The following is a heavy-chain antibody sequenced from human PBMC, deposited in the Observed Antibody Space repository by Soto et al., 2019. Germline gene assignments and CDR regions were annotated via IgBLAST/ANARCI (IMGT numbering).Heavy chain of an antibody. Sequence: GESLKISCTASGYSFTTYCISLVRQKPGKGLEWMGRIDPSYSYPNYSPSFQSHVTFSADRSISTAYLQWNSLKASDTAMYYCASGGPLWGGGPVWAQGTLVTVSS. V-gene: IGHV5-10-1*01. CDR3: ASGGPLWGGGPV. J-gene: IGHJ4*02. D-gene: IGHD3-10*01. CDR1: GYSFTTYC. CDR2: IDPSYSYP.